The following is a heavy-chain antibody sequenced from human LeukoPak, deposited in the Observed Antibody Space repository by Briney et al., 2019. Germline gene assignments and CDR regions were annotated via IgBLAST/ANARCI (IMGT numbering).Heavy chain of an antibody. V-gene: IGHV3-30-3*01. Sequence: PGGSLRLSCAASGFTFSSYAMHWVRQAPGKGLEWVAVISYDGSNKYYADSVKGRFTISRDNSKNTLYLQMNSLRAEDTAVYYCARARGGISTSSPLSPWRQGTLVTVSS. CDR3: ARARGGISTSSPLSP. CDR1: GFTFSSYA. D-gene: IGHD1-26*01. CDR2: ISYDGSNK. J-gene: IGHJ5*02.